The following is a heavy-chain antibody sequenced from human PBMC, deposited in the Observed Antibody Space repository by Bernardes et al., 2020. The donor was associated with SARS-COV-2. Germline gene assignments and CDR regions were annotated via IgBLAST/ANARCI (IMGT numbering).Heavy chain of an antibody. CDR2: INHSGST. CDR3: ARVLPRMVRGVISPPPYYMDV. V-gene: IGHV4-34*01. Sequence: SETLSLTCAVYGGSFSGYYWSWIRQPPGKGLEWIGEINHSGSTNYNPSLKSRVTISVDTSKNQFSLKLSSVTAADTAVYYCARVLPRMVRGVISPPPYYMDVWGKGTTVTVSS. CDR1: GGSFSGYY. J-gene: IGHJ6*03. D-gene: IGHD3-10*01.